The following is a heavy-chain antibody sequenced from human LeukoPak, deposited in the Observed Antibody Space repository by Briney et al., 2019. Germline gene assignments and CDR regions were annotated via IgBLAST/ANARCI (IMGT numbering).Heavy chain of an antibody. CDR1: GFTFSSYG. CDR3: EKDLGHLSGSYEDYERDY. CDR2: ISYDGSNK. V-gene: IGHV3-30*18. Sequence: GRSLRLSCTASGFTFSSYGMRWVRQAPGKGLEWVAVISYDGSNKYYADSVKGRFTISRDNSKNTVYLQMNSLRAEDTAVYYCEKDLGHLSGSYEDYERDYWGQGTLVTVSS. D-gene: IGHD1-26*01. J-gene: IGHJ4*02.